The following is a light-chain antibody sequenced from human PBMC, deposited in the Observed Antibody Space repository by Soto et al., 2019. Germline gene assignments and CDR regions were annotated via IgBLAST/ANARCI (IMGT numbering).Light chain of an antibody. Sequence: QSVLTQPPSVSGAPGQRVTISCSGSSSNIGAVYDVHWYQHLPGTAPKLLIYGNSNRPSGVPDRFSGSKSGTSASLVITGLQAEDEANYYCQSYDSSLNGWVFGGGTKLTVL. CDR2: GNS. CDR1: SSNIGAVYD. J-gene: IGLJ3*02. V-gene: IGLV1-40*01. CDR3: QSYDSSLNGWV.